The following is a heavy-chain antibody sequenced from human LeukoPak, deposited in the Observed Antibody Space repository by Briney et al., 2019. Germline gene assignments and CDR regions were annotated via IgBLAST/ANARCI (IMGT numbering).Heavy chain of an antibody. CDR2: INPNSGGT. CDR1: GYTFTGCY. D-gene: IGHD1-20*01. CDR3: AREGITGTTSFDY. V-gene: IGHV1-2*02. Sequence: GASVKVSCKASGYTFTGCYMHWVRQAPGQGLEWMGWINPNSGGTNYAQKFQGRVTMTRDTSISTAYMELSRLRSDDTAVYYCAREGITGTTSFDYWGQGTLVTVPS. J-gene: IGHJ4*02.